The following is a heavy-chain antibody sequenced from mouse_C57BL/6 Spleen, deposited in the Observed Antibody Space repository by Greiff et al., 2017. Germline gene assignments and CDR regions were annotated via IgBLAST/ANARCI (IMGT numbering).Heavy chain of an antibody. J-gene: IGHJ4*01. V-gene: IGHV14-2*01. CDR2: IDPEDGET. CDR3: ARRDYYGSRYGMDY. CDR1: GFNIKDYY. D-gene: IGHD1-1*01. Sequence: EVQLQQSGAELVKPGASVKLSCTASGFNIKDYYMHWVKQRTEQGLEWIGRIDPEDGETKYATKFQGKATITADTSSNTAYLQLSSLTSEDTAVYYCARRDYYGSRYGMDYWGQGTSVTVSS.